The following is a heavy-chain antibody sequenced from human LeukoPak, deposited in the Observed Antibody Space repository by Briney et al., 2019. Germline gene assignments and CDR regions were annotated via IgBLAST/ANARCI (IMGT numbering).Heavy chain of an antibody. D-gene: IGHD1-1*01. CDR3: ARDCEESTTGTTGFDY. J-gene: IGHJ4*02. CDR2: IIPIFGTA. CDR1: RGTFSSYA. Sequence: SVKVSCKASRGTFSSYAISWVRQAPGQGLEWMGGIIPIFGTANYAQKFQGRVTITADEFTSTAYMELSSLRSEDTAVYYCARDCEESTTGTTGFDYWGQGTLVTVSS. V-gene: IGHV1-69*13.